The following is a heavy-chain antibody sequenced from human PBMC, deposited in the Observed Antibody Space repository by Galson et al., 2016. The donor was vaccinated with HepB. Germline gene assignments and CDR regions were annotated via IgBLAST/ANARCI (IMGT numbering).Heavy chain of an antibody. Sequence: SETLSLTCNVSGGSVSGPYYYWSWIRQPPGQGLEYIGHIFYNGRTTYNPSLKSRVTISLDTSKNQFSLKLNSVTAANKALYYGAREFSHDNPAWGSYGMDVWGRGTTVTVSS. CDR2: IFYNGRT. CDR3: AREFSHDNPAWGSYGMDV. D-gene: IGHD3-16*01. J-gene: IGHJ6*02. V-gene: IGHV4-61*01. CDR1: GGSVSGPYYY.